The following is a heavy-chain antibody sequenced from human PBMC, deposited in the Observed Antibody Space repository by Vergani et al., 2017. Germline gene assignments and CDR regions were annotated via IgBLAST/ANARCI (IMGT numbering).Heavy chain of an antibody. CDR3: TRDTKDIVVVPAATPAYYYYGMDV. D-gene: IGHD2-2*01. J-gene: IGHJ6*02. Sequence: VQLQESGPGLVKPSETLSLTCTVSGGSISSYYWSWIRQPPGKGLEWVGFIRSKAYGGTTEYAASVKGRFTISRDDSKSIAYLQMNSLKTEDTAVYYCTRDTKDIVVVPAATPAYYYYGMDVWGQGTTVTVSS. CDR1: GGSISSYY. CDR2: IRSKAYGGTT. V-gene: IGHV3-49*05.